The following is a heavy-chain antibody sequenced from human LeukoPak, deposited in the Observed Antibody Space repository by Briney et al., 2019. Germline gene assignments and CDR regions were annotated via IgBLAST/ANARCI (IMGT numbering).Heavy chain of an antibody. CDR1: GGSFSGYY. V-gene: IGHV4-34*01. J-gene: IGHJ6*03. Sequence: SETLSLTCAVYGGSFSGYYWSWIRQPPGKGLEWIGEINHSGSTNYNPSLKSRVTISVDTSKNQFSLQLNSVTPEDTAVYYCARDRITMVRGVIFLTGYYYYMDVWGKGTTVTIS. D-gene: IGHD3-10*01. CDR2: INHSGST. CDR3: ARDRITMVRGVIFLTGYYYYMDV.